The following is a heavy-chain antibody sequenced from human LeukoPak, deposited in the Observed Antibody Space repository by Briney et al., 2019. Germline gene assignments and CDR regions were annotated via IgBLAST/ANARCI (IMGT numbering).Heavy chain of an antibody. D-gene: IGHD6-19*01. CDR3: ARANIAVAENYYYYMDV. J-gene: IGHJ6*03. CDR1: GDSVSSNSAA. CDR2: TYYRSKWYN. Sequence: SQTLSLTCAISGDSVSSNSAAWNWIRQSPSRGLEWLGRTYYRSKWYNDYAVSVKSRITINPDTSKNQFSLQLNSVTPEDTAVYYCARANIAVAENYYYYMDVWGKGTTVTVSS. V-gene: IGHV6-1*01.